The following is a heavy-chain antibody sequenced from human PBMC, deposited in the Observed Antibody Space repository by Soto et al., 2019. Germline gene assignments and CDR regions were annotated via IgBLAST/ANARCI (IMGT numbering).Heavy chain of an antibody. CDR1: GGSISSYY. CDR2: IYYSGST. Sequence: QVQLQESGPGLVKPSETLSLTCTVSGGSISSYYWSWIRQPPGKGLEWIGYIYYSGSTNYNPSLKSPATISVDTSTIQFSLKLSSVPAADTAVYYCARGIRLWYAFDIWGHGTRVTVSS. CDR3: ARGIRLWYAFDI. V-gene: IGHV4-59*01. J-gene: IGHJ3*02. D-gene: IGHD5-18*01.